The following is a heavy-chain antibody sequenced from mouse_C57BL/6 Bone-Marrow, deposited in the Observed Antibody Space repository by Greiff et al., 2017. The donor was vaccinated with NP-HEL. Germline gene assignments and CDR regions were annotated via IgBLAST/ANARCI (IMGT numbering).Heavy chain of an antibody. V-gene: IGHV1-59*01. J-gene: IGHJ4*01. D-gene: IGHD2-4*01. Sequence: QVQLQQPGAELVRPGPSVKLSCKASGYTFTSYWMHWVQQRPGQGLEWIGVIDPSDSYTNYNQKFKGKATLTVDTSSSTAYMQLSSLTSEDSAVYYYARDDYDVRAMDYWGQGTAVTVSS. CDR1: GYTFTSYW. CDR3: ARDDYDVRAMDY. CDR2: IDPSDSYT.